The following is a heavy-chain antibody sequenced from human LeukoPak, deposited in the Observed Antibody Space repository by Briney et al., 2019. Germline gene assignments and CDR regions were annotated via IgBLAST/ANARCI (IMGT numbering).Heavy chain of an antibody. CDR2: IYHSGST. CDR1: GGSISSGGYY. V-gene: IGHV4-30-2*01. D-gene: IGHD2-2*01. CDR3: ARVEGNCSSTSCYEWDYYYYYMDV. J-gene: IGHJ6*03. Sequence: SQTLSLTCTVSGGSISSGGYYWSWIRQPPGKGLGWIGYIYHSGSTYYNPSLKSRVTISVDRSKNQFSLKLSSVTAADTAVYYCARVEGNCSSTSCYEWDYYYYYMDVWGKGTTVTVSS.